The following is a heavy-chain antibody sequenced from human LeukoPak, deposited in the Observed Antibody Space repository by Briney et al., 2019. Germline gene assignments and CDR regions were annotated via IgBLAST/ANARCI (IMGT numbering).Heavy chain of an antibody. J-gene: IGHJ4*02. Sequence: ASVKVSCKTSGYNFPSYTMHWLRQAPGQSPEWMGSINGDNGNTRYSEKFQDRVTFTRNTSASSAYMGLSNLRFEDTAVYYCARSSSGTYHYWGQGTLVTVSS. V-gene: IGHV1-3*01. CDR1: GYNFPSYT. D-gene: IGHD3-10*01. CDR2: INGDNGNT. CDR3: ARSSSGTYHY.